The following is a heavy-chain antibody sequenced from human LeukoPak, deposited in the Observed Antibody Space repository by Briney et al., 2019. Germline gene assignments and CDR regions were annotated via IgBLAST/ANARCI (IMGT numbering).Heavy chain of an antibody. CDR1: GYTFTGYY. V-gene: IGHV1-2*02. J-gene: IGHJ6*03. Sequence: ASVKVSCKASGYTFTGYYMHWVRQAPGQGLEWMGWINPNSGGTNYAQKFQGRVTMTRDTSISTAYMELSRLRSDDTAVYYCATGYPRSVYYYYYMDVWGKGTTVTVSS. CDR2: INPNSGGT. D-gene: IGHD1-1*01. CDR3: ATGYPRSVYYYYYMDV.